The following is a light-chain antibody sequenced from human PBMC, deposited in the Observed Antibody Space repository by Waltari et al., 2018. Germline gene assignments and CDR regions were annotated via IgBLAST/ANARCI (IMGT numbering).Light chain of an antibody. V-gene: IGKV3D-15*01. Sequence: SCRASQSVRSTFALFQQKPGQPPRLLIYGTSTRATGIPARFSGSGSGTEFSLTISSLQPEDFATYYCQQYDHWPWTFGQGTRVEAK. CDR1: QSVRST. CDR2: GTS. CDR3: QQYDHWPWT. J-gene: IGKJ1*01.